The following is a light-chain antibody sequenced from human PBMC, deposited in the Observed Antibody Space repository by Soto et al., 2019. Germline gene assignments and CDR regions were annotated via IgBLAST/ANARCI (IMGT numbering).Light chain of an antibody. Sequence: AIQMTQSPSSLSASVGDRVTITCRASQGIKNDLGWYQQKPGKAPKLLLYAASSLQSGVPSRFSGSGSGTDFTLTISSLQPEDFASYYCLQDYSYPRTFGQGTKVEIK. CDR1: QGIKND. J-gene: IGKJ1*01. CDR3: LQDYSYPRT. CDR2: AAS. V-gene: IGKV1-6*01.